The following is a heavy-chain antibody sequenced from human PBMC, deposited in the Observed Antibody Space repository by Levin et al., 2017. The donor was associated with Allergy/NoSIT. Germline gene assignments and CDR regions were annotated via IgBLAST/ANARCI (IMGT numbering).Heavy chain of an antibody. CDR1: GFTFSSYG. D-gene: IGHD4-17*01. J-gene: IGHJ6*02. Sequence: GGSLRLSCAASGFTFSSYGMHWVRQAPGKGLEWVAVISYDGSNKYYADSVKGRFTISRDNSKNTLYLQMNSLRAEDTAVYYCAKDLLTVTTWAEHYYYYGMDGWGQGTTVTVSS. CDR3: AKDLLTVTTWAEHYYYYGMDG. V-gene: IGHV3-30*18. CDR2: ISYDGSNK.